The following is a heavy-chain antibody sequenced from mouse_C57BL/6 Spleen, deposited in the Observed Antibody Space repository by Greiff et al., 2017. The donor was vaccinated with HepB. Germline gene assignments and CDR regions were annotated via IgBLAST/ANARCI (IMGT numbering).Heavy chain of an antibody. CDR1: GYAFSSYW. CDR2: IYPGDGDT. Sequence: QVQLQQSGAELVKPGASVKISCKASGYAFSSYWMNWVKQRPGKGLEWIGQIYPGDGDTNYNGKFKGKATLTADKSSSTAYMQLSSLTSEDSAVYFCAREGEDWDVRDYWGQGTTLTVSS. CDR3: AREGEDWDVRDY. J-gene: IGHJ2*01. D-gene: IGHD4-1*01. V-gene: IGHV1-80*01.